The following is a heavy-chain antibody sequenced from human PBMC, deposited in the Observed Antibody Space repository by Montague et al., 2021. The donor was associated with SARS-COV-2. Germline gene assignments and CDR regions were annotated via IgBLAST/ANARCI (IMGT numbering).Heavy chain of an antibody. Sequence: SETLSLTCTVSGGSISSSSYYWGWIRQPPGKGLEWIGSIYYSGSTYYXXXLKSRVTISVDTSKNQFSLKLSSVTAADTAVYYRARKEMKYSSIWSTGGNWFDPWGQGTLVTVSS. CDR2: IYYSGST. J-gene: IGHJ5*02. CDR3: ARKEMKYSSIWSTGGNWFDP. V-gene: IGHV4-39*01. D-gene: IGHD6-13*01. CDR1: GGSISSSSYY.